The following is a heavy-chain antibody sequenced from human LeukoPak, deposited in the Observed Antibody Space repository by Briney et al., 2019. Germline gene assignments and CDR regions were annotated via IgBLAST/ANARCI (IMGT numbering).Heavy chain of an antibody. CDR2: IYYSGST. CDR1: GGSISSYY. J-gene: IGHJ3*02. CDR3: ARDVPVWGIVGSSWSPSAFDM. D-gene: IGHD6-13*01. V-gene: IGHV4-59*01. Sequence: KPSETLSLTCTVSGGSISSYYWSWIRQPPGKGLEWIGYIYYSGSTNYNPSLKSRVTISVDTSKNQFSLKLSSVTAADTAVYYCARDVPVWGIVGSSWSPSAFDMWGQGTMVTVSS.